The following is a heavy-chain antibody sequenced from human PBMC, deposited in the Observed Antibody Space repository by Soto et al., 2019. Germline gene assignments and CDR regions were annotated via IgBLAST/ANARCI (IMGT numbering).Heavy chain of an antibody. CDR2: INHSGST. CDR1: GGSFSGYY. Sequence: SETLSLTCAVDGGSFSGYYWSWIRKPPGKGLEWIGEINHSGSTNYNPSLKSRVTISVDTSKNQFSLKLSSVTAADTAVYYCARGASSSLGWFDPWGQGTLVTVSS. J-gene: IGHJ5*02. CDR3: ARGASSSLGWFDP. V-gene: IGHV4-34*01. D-gene: IGHD6-13*01.